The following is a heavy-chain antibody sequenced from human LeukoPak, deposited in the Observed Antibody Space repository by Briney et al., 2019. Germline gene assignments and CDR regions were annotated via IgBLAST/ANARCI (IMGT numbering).Heavy chain of an antibody. CDR3: ARDHNYAFDN. CDR2: IGIDSGNT. D-gene: IGHD1-1*01. J-gene: IGHJ4*02. Sequence: GGSLRLSCTASGFPFIEYSMNWVSQVPGKGLEWIAYIGIDSGNTKYADSVRGRFTISADKTKNSLYLQMNSLRVDDTVVYYCARDHNYAFDNWGQGTLVSVAS. CDR1: GFPFIEYS. V-gene: IGHV3-48*01.